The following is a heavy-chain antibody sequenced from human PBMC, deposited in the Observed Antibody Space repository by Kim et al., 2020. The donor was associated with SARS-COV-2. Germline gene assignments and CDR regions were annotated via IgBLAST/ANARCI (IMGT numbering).Heavy chain of an antibody. CDR2: ISYDGSNK. V-gene: IGHV3-30*18. D-gene: IGHD2-15*01. CDR1: GFTFSSYG. J-gene: IGHJ6*02. CDR3: AKDLRSCSGGSCYSLYYYGMDV. Sequence: GGSLRLSCAASGFTFSSYGMHWVRQAPGKGLEWVAVISYDGSNKYYADSVKGRFTISRDNSKNTLYLQMNSLRAEDTAVYYCAKDLRSCSGGSCYSLYYYGMDVWGQGTTVTVSS.